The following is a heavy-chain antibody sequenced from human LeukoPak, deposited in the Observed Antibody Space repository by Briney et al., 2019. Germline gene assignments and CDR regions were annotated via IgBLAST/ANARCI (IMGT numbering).Heavy chain of an antibody. J-gene: IGHJ5*02. CDR3: AKGSSGYFADL. CDR2: ISNDGGGT. V-gene: IGHV3-23*01. Sequence: GGSLRLSCAASGFFFNNYGLIWVRQAPGKGLEWVAAISNDGGGTMYAAFVEGRFTISRDNSNNTLFLQMNSLRAEDTALYYCAKGSSGYFADLWGQGTLVTVSS. D-gene: IGHD3-22*01. CDR1: GFFFNNYG.